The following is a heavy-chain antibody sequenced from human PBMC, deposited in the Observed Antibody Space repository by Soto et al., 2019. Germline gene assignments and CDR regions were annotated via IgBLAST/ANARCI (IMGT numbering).Heavy chain of an antibody. V-gene: IGHV4-31*03. Sequence: QVQLQESGPGLVKPSETLSLTCSVSGASITSGAYYWTWIRQHPGKGLEWIGHIYYSGSTLYNPSLKSRLRMSLDTSRNRFSVELSSVTAADTAIYYCARNRGRTGVFDYWGQGILVTVSS. CDR1: GASITSGAYY. CDR2: IYYSGST. J-gene: IGHJ4*02. D-gene: IGHD7-27*01. CDR3: ARNRGRTGVFDY.